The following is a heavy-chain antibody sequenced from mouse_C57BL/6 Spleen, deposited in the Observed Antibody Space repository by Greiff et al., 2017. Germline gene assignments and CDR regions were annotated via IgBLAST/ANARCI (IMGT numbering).Heavy chain of an antibody. CDR2: IWTGGGT. D-gene: IGHD2-3*01. Sequence: VHLVESGPGLVAPSQSLSITCTVSGFSLTSYAISWVRQPPGKGLEWLGVIWTGGGTNYNSALKSRLSISKDNSKSQVFLKMNSLQTDDTARYYCARMDGYYGDYAMDYWGQGTSVTVSS. CDR3: ARMDGYYGDYAMDY. CDR1: GFSLTSYA. J-gene: IGHJ4*01. V-gene: IGHV2-9-1*01.